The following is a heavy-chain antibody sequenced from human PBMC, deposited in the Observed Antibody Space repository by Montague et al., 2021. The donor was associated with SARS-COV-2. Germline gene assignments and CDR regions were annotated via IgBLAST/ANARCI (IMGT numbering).Heavy chain of an antibody. CDR2: ISYGEIA. Sequence: SETLSLTCAVSGVSITSTNWWCLVRQPPGKGLEWIGEISYGEIATYNPSLKRRATLSMDRSRNLFSLKLSSVTAADTAIYYCAGKVLTVPADYWGQGTLVTVS. D-gene: IGHD1-14*01. CDR1: GVSITSTNW. CDR3: AGKVLTVPADY. J-gene: IGHJ4*02. V-gene: IGHV4-4*02.